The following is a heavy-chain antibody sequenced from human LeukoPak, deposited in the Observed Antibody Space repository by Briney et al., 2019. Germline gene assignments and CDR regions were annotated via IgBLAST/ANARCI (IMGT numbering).Heavy chain of an antibody. D-gene: IGHD3/OR15-3a*01. J-gene: IGHJ4*02. Sequence: GGSLRLSCAASGFTFSSYSMNWVRQAPGKGLEWVSSISSSSSYIYYADSVKGRFTISRDNAKNSLYLQMNTLRAKHRAVYSCPFKKGAFRNWTLIYPFDSWGQGPLVTVSP. CDR1: GFTFSSYS. CDR3: PFKKGAFRNWTLIYPFDS. V-gene: IGHV3-21*01. CDR2: ISSSSSYI.